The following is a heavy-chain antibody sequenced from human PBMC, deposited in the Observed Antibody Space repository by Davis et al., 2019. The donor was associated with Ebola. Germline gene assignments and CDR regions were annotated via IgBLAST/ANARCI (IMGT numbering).Heavy chain of an antibody. J-gene: IGHJ6*02. CDR2: ISYDGSNN. Sequence: GGSLRLSCAASGFTFSSYGMHWVRQAPGKGLEWVAVISYDGSNNYYADSVKGRFTISRDNSKNTLYLQMNSLRAEDTAVYYCAKDLTFWRGCMDVWGQGTTVTVSS. CDR1: GFTFSSYG. CDR3: AKDLTFWRGCMDV. V-gene: IGHV3-30*18. D-gene: IGHD3-3*01.